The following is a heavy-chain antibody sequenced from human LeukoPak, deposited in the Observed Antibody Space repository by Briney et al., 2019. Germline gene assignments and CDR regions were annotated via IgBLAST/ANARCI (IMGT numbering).Heavy chain of an antibody. CDR2: IYTSGST. D-gene: IGHD2-2*01. CDR1: GGSISSYY. J-gene: IGHJ4*02. Sequence: SETLSLTCTVSGGSISSYYWSWIRQPAGKGLEWIGRIYTSGSTNYNPSLKSRVTMSVDTSKNQFSLKLSSVTAADTAVYYCARGDTNCSSTSCFRSSSSWAFDYWGQGTLVTVSS. V-gene: IGHV4-4*07. CDR3: ARGDTNCSSTSCFRSSSSWAFDY.